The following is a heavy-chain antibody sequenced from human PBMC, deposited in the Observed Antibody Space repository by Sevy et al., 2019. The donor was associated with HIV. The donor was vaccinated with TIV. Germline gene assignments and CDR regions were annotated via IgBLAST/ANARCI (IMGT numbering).Heavy chain of an antibody. Sequence: ASVKVSCKASGYTFTSYDINWVRQATGQGLEWMGWMNPNSGNTGYAQKFQGRVTMTRNTSISTAYMELSSLRSEDTAVYYCARRWDISSWPTNWFDPWGQGTLVTVSS. D-gene: IGHD6-13*01. V-gene: IGHV1-8*01. CDR3: ARRWDISSWPTNWFDP. CDR2: MNPNSGNT. J-gene: IGHJ5*02. CDR1: GYTFTSYD.